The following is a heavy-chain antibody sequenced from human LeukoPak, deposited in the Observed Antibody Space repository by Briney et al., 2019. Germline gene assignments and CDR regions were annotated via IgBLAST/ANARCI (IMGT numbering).Heavy chain of an antibody. J-gene: IGHJ6*02. CDR1: GFTFNDYA. CDR3: AKGLRTMPYYYYGMDV. D-gene: IGHD3-3*01. Sequence: AGGSLRLSCATSGFTFNDYAMHWVRQAPGQGLEWVSGITWNSGIMGYADSVKGRFTISRDNAKNSVHLQMNSLRAEDTALYYCAKGLRTMPYYYYGMDVWGQGTTVTVSS. CDR2: ITWNSGIM. V-gene: IGHV3-9*01.